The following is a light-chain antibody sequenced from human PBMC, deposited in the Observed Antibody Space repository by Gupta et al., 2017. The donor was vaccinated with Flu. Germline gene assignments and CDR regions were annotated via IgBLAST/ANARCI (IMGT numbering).Light chain of an antibody. V-gene: IGKV2-30*01. Sequence: DVVVTQSTLSLPVTLGQAASISCRSSQGLVDSDGNTYLNWFQQRPGQSPRRLIYKDSNRDYGVPDSFSGSGSGTDFTLKISRGEAEDVGVYYCSQGKHWPGVFGQGTRLEIK. CDR2: KDS. J-gene: IGKJ5*01. CDR3: SQGKHWPGV. CDR1: QGLVDSDGNTY.